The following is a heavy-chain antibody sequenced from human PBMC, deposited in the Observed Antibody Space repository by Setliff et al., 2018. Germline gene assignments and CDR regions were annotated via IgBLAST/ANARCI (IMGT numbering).Heavy chain of an antibody. Sequence: SETLSLTCTVSGGPINSDRYYWGWIRQPPGKGLEWIGSMYSSGSTYYNPSLKSRVTISIDTSRNQFSLELRSVTVADTATYYCVRPGGTTVVARHFDYWGSGILVTVSS. CDR1: GGPINSDRYY. V-gene: IGHV4-39*01. J-gene: IGHJ4*01. D-gene: IGHD2-15*01. CDR3: VRPGGTTVVARHFDY. CDR2: MYSSGST.